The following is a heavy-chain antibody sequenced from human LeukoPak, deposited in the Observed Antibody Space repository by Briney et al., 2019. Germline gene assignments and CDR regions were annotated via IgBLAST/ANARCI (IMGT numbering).Heavy chain of an antibody. D-gene: IGHD3-3*01. CDR2: ISSSGSTI. V-gene: IGHV3-11*04. Sequence: GGSLRLSCAASGFTFSDYYMSWIRQAPGKGLEWVSYISSSGSTIYYADSVKGRFTISRDSAKNSLYLQMNSLRAEDTAVYYCARQPYDFWSGYYKYYFDYWGQGTLVTVSS. CDR3: ARQPYDFWSGYYKYYFDY. J-gene: IGHJ4*02. CDR1: GFTFSDYY.